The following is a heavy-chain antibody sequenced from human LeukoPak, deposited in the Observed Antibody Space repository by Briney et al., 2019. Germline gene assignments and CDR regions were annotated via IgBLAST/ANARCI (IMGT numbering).Heavy chain of an antibody. J-gene: IGHJ4*02. Sequence: SETLSLTCSVSGGSISNSYCIWVRQPPGKGLEWIGYIYYSGSTNYNPSLKSRVTISVDTSKNQFSLKLSSVTAADTAVYYCARVHTQDLGYCSGGSCYGFDYWGQGTLVTVSS. CDR3: ARVHTQDLGYCSGGSCYGFDY. CDR2: IYYSGST. CDR1: GGSISNSY. D-gene: IGHD2-15*01. V-gene: IGHV4-59*01.